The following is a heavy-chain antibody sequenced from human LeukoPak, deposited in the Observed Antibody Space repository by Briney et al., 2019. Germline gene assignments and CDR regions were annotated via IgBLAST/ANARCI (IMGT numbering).Heavy chain of an antibody. Sequence: GGSLRLSCAASGFTFSSYWMSWVRQAPGKGLEWVANIKQDGSEKYYVDSVKGRFTISRDNAKNSLYLQMNSLRAEDTAVYYCARLGSGWYWDYYYYMDVWGKGTTVTVSS. CDR1: GFTFSSYW. CDR3: ARLGSGWYWDYYYYMDV. CDR2: IKQDGSEK. J-gene: IGHJ6*03. D-gene: IGHD6-19*01. V-gene: IGHV3-7*01.